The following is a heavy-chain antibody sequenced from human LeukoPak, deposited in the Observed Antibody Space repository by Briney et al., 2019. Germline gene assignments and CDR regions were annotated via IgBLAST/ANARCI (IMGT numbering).Heavy chain of an antibody. V-gene: IGHV4-4*02. CDR2: IYHSGSS. CDR3: ARDGDSGSWHVFGSR. D-gene: IGHD3-3*01. J-gene: IGHJ4*02. Sequence: PSGTLSLTGAGSGGSISSSNWRSGDRQPPGQGLEWSGEIYHSGSSNYNPSLKSRVTISVDKSKNQFSLKLSSVTAADTAVYYCARDGDSGSWHVFGSRWGQGTLVTVSS. CDR1: GGSISSSNW.